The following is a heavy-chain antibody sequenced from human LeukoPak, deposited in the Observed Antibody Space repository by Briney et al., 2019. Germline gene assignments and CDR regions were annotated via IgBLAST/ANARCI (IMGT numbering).Heavy chain of an antibody. CDR2: IYWDDDK. CDR1: GFSLGTSGVG. D-gene: IGHD3-10*01. V-gene: IGHV2-5*02. CDR3: AHRMLVRGVPFDY. Sequence: SVPTLGKPTLTLTRSCTVAGFSLGTSGVGVGWIRQLPGKDVEWLALIYWDDDKRYSASLKRRLTITKDTSKNQVVLTMTNMDPVDTATYFCAHRMLVRGVPFDYWGRGTLVTVSS. J-gene: IGHJ4*02.